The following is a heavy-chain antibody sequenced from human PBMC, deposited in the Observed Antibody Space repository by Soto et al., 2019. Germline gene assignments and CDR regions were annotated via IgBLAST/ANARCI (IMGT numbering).Heavy chain of an antibody. CDR1: GGSISSYY. J-gene: IGHJ5*02. V-gene: IGHV4-59*01. Sequence: TSETLSLTCTVSGGSISSYYWSWIRQPPGKGLEWIGYIYYSGSTNYNPSLKSRVTISVDTSKNQFSLKLSSVTAADTAVYYCARELRYFDWLLYNWFDPWGQGTLVTSPQ. CDR2: IYYSGST. D-gene: IGHD3-9*01. CDR3: ARELRYFDWLLYNWFDP.